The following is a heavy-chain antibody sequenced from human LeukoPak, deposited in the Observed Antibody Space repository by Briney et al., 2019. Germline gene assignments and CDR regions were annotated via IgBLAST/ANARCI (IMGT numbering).Heavy chain of an antibody. CDR3: ARADYGSGSYYNSNWFGP. J-gene: IGHJ5*02. Sequence: PSETLSLTCTVSGGSISSYYWSWIRQPAGKGLEWIGRIYPSGSTNYNPSLESRVTMSVDTSKNQFSLKLSSVTAADTAVYYCARADYGSGSYYNSNWFGPWGQGTLVTVSS. D-gene: IGHD3-10*01. CDR2: IYPSGST. V-gene: IGHV4-4*07. CDR1: GGSISSYY.